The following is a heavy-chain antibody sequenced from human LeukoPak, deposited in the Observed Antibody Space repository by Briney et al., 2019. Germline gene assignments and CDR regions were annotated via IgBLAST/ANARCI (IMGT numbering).Heavy chain of an antibody. D-gene: IGHD3-22*01. J-gene: IGHJ4*02. V-gene: IGHV4-4*07. Sequence: SETLSLTCTVSGGSISDYYWTWIRQPAGQGLEWIGRIKTSGNTKYNPSLNSRVTMSVDTSKNQFSLKLSSVTAADTAVYHCARLLLTSSYYDRLWTFDYWGQGSLVTVSS. CDR2: IKTSGNT. CDR3: ARLLLTSSYYDRLWTFDY. CDR1: GGSISDYY.